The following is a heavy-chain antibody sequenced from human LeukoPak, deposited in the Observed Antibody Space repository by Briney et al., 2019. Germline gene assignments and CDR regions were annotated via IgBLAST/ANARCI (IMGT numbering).Heavy chain of an antibody. J-gene: IGHJ4*02. Sequence: GASVKLSCKASGYTFTSYDINWVRQATGQGLEWMGRINPNSGNTGYAQKFQGRVTMTRNTSISTAYMELSSLRSEDTAVYYCARVICSSTSCVDLFDYWGQGTLVTVSS. CDR2: INPNSGNT. CDR3: ARVICSSTSCVDLFDY. V-gene: IGHV1-8*01. D-gene: IGHD2-2*01. CDR1: GYTFTSYD.